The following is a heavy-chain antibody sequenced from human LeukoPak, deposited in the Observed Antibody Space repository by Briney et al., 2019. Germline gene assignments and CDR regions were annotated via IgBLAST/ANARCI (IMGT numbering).Heavy chain of an antibody. V-gene: IGHV1-46*01. J-gene: IGHJ4*02. D-gene: IGHD3-10*01. Sequence: ASVKVCCKASGYTFTSYYLHWMRQAPGQGLEWMGIINPSGGSTSYAQKFQGRVTMTRDTSTSTVYMELSSLRSEDTAVYYCARSFRLVPGEGGYWGQGTLVTVSS. CDR2: INPSGGST. CDR1: GYTFTSYY. CDR3: ARSFRLVPGEGGY.